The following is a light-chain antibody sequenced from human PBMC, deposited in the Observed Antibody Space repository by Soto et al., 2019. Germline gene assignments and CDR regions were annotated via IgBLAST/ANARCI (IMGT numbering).Light chain of an antibody. V-gene: IGKV3-15*01. J-gene: IGKJ1*01. Sequence: EIVKRQSPATRSLCPVEGGNLSCRASQSRSSSLAWYQQKPGQAPRLLIYGASTGATGIPARFSGSGSGTDFTLTISRLEPEDFAVYYCHQYCSSGTFAQGTK. CDR1: QSRSSS. CDR3: HQYCSSGT. CDR2: GAS.